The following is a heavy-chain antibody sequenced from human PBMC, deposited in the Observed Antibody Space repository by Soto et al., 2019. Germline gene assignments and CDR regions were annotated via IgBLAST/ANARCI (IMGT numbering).Heavy chain of an antibody. CDR2: ISGRGGST. D-gene: IGHD5-12*01. Sequence: TGGSLRLSCAASGFTFNNYAMSWVRQAPDKGLEWVSAISGRGGSTYYADSVKGRFTISRDNSKNTLYLQMNSLRAEDTAVYYCARSPRGEKWLRFLLSGGMDVWGQGTTDTVSS. J-gene: IGHJ6*02. V-gene: IGHV3-23*01. CDR3: ARSPRGEKWLRFLLSGGMDV. CDR1: GFTFNNYA.